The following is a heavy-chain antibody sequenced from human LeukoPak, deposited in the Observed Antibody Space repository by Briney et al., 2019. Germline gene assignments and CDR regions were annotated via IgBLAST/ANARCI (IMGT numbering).Heavy chain of an antibody. V-gene: IGHV4-30-4*01. D-gene: IGHD3-22*01. J-gene: IGHJ4*02. Sequence: SETLSLTCTVSGGSISSGDYYWSWIRQPPGKGLEWIGYTYYSGSTYYNPSLKSRVTISVDTSKNQFSLKLSSVTAADTAVYYCARELLLNYYFDYWGQGTLVTVSS. CDR3: ARELLLNYYFDY. CDR2: TYYSGST. CDR1: GGSISSGDYY.